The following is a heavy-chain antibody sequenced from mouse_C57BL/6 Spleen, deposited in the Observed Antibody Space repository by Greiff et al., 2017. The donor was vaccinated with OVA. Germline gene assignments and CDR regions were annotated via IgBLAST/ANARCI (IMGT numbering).Heavy chain of an antibody. D-gene: IGHD1-1*01. CDR1: GFTFSSYT. CDR2: ISGGGGNT. CDR3: ARRPTVVAPFDY. V-gene: IGHV5-9*01. J-gene: IGHJ2*01. Sequence: EVNLVESGGGLVKPGGSLKLSCAASGFTFSSYTMSWVRQTPEKRLEWVATISGGGGNTYYPDSVKGRFTISRDNAKNTLYLQMSSLRSEDTALYYCARRPTVVAPFDYWGQGTTLTVSS.